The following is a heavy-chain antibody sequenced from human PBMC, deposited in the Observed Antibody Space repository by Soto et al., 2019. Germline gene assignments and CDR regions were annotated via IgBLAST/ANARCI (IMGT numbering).Heavy chain of an antibody. J-gene: IGHJ6*02. D-gene: IGHD1-1*01. CDR3: AGERGRTRGMDV. Sequence: QVQLVQSGAEVKKPGSSVKVSCKASGGTFSSYAISWVRQAPGQGLEWVGGIIPIFGTANYAQKFQGRVTFSAHKSTSTAYMELSRQRSEDSGVYHCAGERGRTRGMDVWGQGTTVTVSS. V-gene: IGHV1-69*06. CDR2: IIPIFGTA. CDR1: GGTFSSYA.